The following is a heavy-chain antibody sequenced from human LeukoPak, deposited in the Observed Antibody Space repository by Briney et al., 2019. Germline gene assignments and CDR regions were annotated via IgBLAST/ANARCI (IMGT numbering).Heavy chain of an antibody. Sequence: GGSLRLSCAASGFTFSRYWMSWVRQAPGKGLEWVANIKEDGSEKHHVDSVKGRFTISRDNAKNSLYLQMNSLRVEDTAVYYCARYTNGFDYWGQGTLVTVSS. D-gene: IGHD1-1*01. V-gene: IGHV3-7*04. CDR1: GFTFSRYW. J-gene: IGHJ4*02. CDR2: IKEDGSEK. CDR3: ARYTNGFDY.